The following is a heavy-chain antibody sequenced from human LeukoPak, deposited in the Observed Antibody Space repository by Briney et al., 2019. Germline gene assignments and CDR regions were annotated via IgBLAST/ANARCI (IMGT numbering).Heavy chain of an antibody. J-gene: IGHJ4*02. Sequence: SETLSLTCAVSGYSISSGYYWGWIRQPPGKGLVWIGSIYHSGSTYYNPSLKSRVTISVDTSKNQFSLKLSSVTAADTAVYYCARDRIAARQGYFDYWGQGTLVTVSS. V-gene: IGHV4-38-2*02. CDR1: GYSISSGYY. CDR3: ARDRIAARQGYFDY. CDR2: IYHSGST. D-gene: IGHD6-6*01.